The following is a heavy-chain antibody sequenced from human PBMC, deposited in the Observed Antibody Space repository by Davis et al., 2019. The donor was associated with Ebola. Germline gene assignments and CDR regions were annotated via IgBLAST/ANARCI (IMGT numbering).Heavy chain of an antibody. Sequence: GESLKISCAASGFTFSNYWMSWVRQAPGKGLEWVSTISGTGDYTYYADSVKGRFTISRDNSKNTLFLQMNSLRAEDTALYYCAKDSRLHWGQGTLVTVSS. CDR1: GFTFSNYW. J-gene: IGHJ4*02. CDR3: AKDSRLH. V-gene: IGHV3-23*01. CDR2: ISGTGDYT.